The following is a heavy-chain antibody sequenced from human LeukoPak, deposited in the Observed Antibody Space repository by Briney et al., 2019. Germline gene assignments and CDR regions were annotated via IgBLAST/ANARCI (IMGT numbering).Heavy chain of an antibody. CDR1: GGSISSYY. CDR3: ARDANKHGITGTQYYYYYYMDV. Sequence: SGTLSLICTVSGGSISSYYWSWIRQPAGKGLEWIGRIYTSGSTNYNPSLKSRVTMSVDTSKNQFSLKLSSVTAADTAVYYCARDANKHGITGTQYYYYYYMDVWGKGTTVTVSS. J-gene: IGHJ6*03. V-gene: IGHV4-4*07. CDR2: IYTSGST. D-gene: IGHD1-20*01.